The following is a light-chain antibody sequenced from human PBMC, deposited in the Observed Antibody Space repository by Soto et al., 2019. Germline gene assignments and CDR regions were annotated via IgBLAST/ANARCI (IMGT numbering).Light chain of an antibody. CDR2: DVS. Sequence: DIQMTQSPSSLSASVGDRVTITCRASQSISSYLNWYQQKPGKPPKLLIYDVSRLESGVPSRFSGSDSGTEFTLTISRLQPEDVATYYCQQYSTLWAFGQGTKVDIK. J-gene: IGKJ1*01. V-gene: IGKV1-39*01. CDR1: QSISSY. CDR3: QQYSTLWA.